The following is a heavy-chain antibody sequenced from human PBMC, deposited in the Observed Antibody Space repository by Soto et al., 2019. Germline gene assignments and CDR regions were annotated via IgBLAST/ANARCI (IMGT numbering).Heavy chain of an antibody. V-gene: IGHV1-46*01. CDR3: ARDTSGSYKLDY. J-gene: IGHJ4*02. CDR2: INPSGGST. CDR1: GYTLTSYY. Sequence: ASVKVSCKASGYTLTSYYMHCVRQAPGQGLEWMGIINPSGGSTSYAQKFQGRVTMTRDTSTSTVYMELSSLRSEDTAVYYCARDTSGSYKLDYWGQGTLVTVSS. D-gene: IGHD1-26*01.